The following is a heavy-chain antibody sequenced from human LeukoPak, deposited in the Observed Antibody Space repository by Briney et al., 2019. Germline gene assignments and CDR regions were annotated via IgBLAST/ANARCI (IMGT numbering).Heavy chain of an antibody. V-gene: IGHV3-30*18. D-gene: IGHD3-3*01. CDR1: GFTFSSYG. CDR3: AKDAGVATAGAFDI. J-gene: IGHJ3*02. Sequence: GRSLRLSCAASGFTFSSYGMHWVRQAPGKGLGWVAVISYDGSNKYYADSVKGRLTISRDNSKNTLYLQMNSLRAEDTAVYYCAKDAGVATAGAFDIWGQGTMVTVAS. CDR2: ISYDGSNK.